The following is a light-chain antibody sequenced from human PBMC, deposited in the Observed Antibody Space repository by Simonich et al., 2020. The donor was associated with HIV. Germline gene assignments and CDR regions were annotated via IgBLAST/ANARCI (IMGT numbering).Light chain of an antibody. CDR1: SSNSGSNY. V-gene: IGLV1-47*01. CDR3: QSYDSSHVI. J-gene: IGLJ2*01. CDR2: RNS. Sequence: QSVLTQPPSASGTPGQRATITCSGSSSNSGSNYVYWYQQLPGTAPKLLIYRNSQRPSGVPDRFSGSKSGTSASLAISGLQAEDEADYYCQSYDSSHVIFGGGTKLTVL.